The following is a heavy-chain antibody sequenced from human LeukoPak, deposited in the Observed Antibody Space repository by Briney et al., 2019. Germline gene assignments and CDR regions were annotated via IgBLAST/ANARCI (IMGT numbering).Heavy chain of an antibody. CDR2: ISGSGGST. CDR3: AKDRGYGGYYFDY. J-gene: IGHJ4*02. D-gene: IGHD3-10*01. CDR1: GFTFSSYA. V-gene: IGHV3-23*01. Sequence: HPGGSLRLSCAASGFTFSSYAMSWVRQAPGKGLEWVSAISGSGGSTYYADSVKGRFTISRDNSKNTLYLQMNSLRAEDTAVYYCAKDRGYGGYYFDYWGQGTLVTVSS.